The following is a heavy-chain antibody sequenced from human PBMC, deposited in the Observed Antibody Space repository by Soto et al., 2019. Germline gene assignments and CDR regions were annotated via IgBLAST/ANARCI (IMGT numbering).Heavy chain of an antibody. CDR2: IYYSGST. J-gene: IGHJ4*02. Sequence: QLQLQESGPGLVKPSETLSLTCTVSGGSISSSSYYWGWIRQPPGKGLEWIGSIYYSGSTYYNRSHKSRVTISVDTSNNHFSLKLSSVTAADTAVYYCARLGYCSGGSCPRGTHYFDYWGQGTLVTVSS. CDR1: GGSISSSSYY. V-gene: IGHV4-39*02. CDR3: ARLGYCSGGSCPRGTHYFDY. D-gene: IGHD2-15*01.